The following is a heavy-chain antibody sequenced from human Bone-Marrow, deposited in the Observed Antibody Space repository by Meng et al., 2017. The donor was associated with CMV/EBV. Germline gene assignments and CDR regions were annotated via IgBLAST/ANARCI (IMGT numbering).Heavy chain of an antibody. CDR3: AREYTNSSAHLGDYFDY. CDR2: IYYSGST. J-gene: IGHJ4*02. Sequence: SETLSPTCTVSGGSISYYYWSWIRQPPGKGLEWIGSIYYSGSTNYSPSLKSRVTISVDTSKNQFSLNLTSVTAADTAVYYCAREYTNSSAHLGDYFDYWGQGTLVTVSS. CDR1: GGSISYYY. D-gene: IGHD6-6*01. V-gene: IGHV4-59*01.